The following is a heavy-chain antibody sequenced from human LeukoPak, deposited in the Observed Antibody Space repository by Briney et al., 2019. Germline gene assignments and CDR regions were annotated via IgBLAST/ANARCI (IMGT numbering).Heavy chain of an antibody. J-gene: IGHJ5*02. CDR3: SRDPPPTNNWFDP. CDR1: GGSISSYY. Sequence: PSETLSLPCSVCGGSISSYYWRWIRQPPGKGLVGIGCFWYRGRPNFHPSLKGRVTISVGPSKNQFFLNHTSVTAADHAGYYLSRDPPPTNNWFDPWGQGIVVTVCS. CDR2: FWYRGRP. V-gene: IGHV4-59*12.